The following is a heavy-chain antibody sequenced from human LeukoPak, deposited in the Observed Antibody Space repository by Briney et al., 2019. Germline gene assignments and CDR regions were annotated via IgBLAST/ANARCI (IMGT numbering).Heavy chain of an antibody. Sequence: GGSLRLSRAASGFTFSTYWMSWVRQAPGKGLEWVANIEQDGGAKYYMDSVKGRFTISRDNAKNSLYLQMNSLRVEDTAVYYCARDGGLSGYERDYWGQGTLVTVSS. D-gene: IGHD5-12*01. CDR1: GFTFSTYW. CDR2: IEQDGGAK. V-gene: IGHV3-7*01. J-gene: IGHJ4*02. CDR3: ARDGGLSGYERDY.